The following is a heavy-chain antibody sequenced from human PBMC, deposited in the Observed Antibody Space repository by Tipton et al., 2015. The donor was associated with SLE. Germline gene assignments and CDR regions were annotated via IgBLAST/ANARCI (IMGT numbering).Heavy chain of an antibody. J-gene: IGHJ6*02. V-gene: IGHV3-11*03. CDR2: ISSSSSYT. CDR1: GFTFSDYY. Sequence: SLRLSCAASGFTFSDYYMSWIRQAPGKGLEWVSYISSSSSYTNYADSVKGRFTISRDNAKNSLYLQMNSLRAEDTAVYYCARAYYHYYGMDVWGQGTTVTVSS. CDR3: ARAYYHYYGMDV.